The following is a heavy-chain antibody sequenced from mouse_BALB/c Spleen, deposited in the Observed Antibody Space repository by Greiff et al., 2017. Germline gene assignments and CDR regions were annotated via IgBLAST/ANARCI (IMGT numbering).Heavy chain of an antibody. Sequence: QVQLQQSGAELMNPGASVKISCKATGYTFSSYWIEWVKQRPGHGLEWIGEILPGSGSTNYNEKFKGKATFTADTSSNTAFMQLSSLTSEDSAVYYCAKELLQRSMDYWGQGTSVTVSS. D-gene: IGHD1-1*01. J-gene: IGHJ4*01. V-gene: IGHV1-9*01. CDR2: ILPGSGST. CDR1: GYTFSSYW. CDR3: AKELLQRSMDY.